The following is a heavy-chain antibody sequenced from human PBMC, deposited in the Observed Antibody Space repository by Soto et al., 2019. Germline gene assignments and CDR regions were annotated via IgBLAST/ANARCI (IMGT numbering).Heavy chain of an antibody. CDR3: ARDSSASATSYSFDY. D-gene: IGHD3-10*01. Sequence: QVQLVQSGAEVKKPGASVKVSCKASGYKFINHYIHWVRQAPGVGLEWMGIFNPNGGGTDYAQQFQGRVTMTTDTYAGTVHMELSSLRSEDTAVYFCARDSSASATSYSFDYWGQGTLVTVSS. CDR1: GYKFINHY. J-gene: IGHJ4*02. V-gene: IGHV1-46*01. CDR2: FNPNGGGT.